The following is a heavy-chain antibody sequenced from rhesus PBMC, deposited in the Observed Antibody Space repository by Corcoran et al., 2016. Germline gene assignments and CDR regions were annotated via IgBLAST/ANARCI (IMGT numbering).Heavy chain of an antibody. Sequence: QLQLQESGPGLVKPSETLSVTCAVSGGSISSSYWSWIRQAPGKGLEWIGYIYGRGSSTNDNPSLKSRVTLAVDTSKNQLSLKLSSVTTADTAVYDCARDWHSGLDYWGQGVLVTVSS. J-gene: IGHJ4*01. CDR2: IYGRGSST. V-gene: IGHV4-169*02. CDR3: ARDWHSGLDY. D-gene: IGHD2-33*01. CDR1: GGSISSSY.